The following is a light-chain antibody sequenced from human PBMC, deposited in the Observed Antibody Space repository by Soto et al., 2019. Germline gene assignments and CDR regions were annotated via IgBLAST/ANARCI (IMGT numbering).Light chain of an antibody. V-gene: IGLV2-14*01. J-gene: IGLJ1*01. CDR2: DVN. CDR3: GSWKRGATYV. CDR1: SSDVGGYNY. Sequence: QSVLTQPASVSGSPGQSITISCTGTSSDVGGYNYVSWYQQHPDTAPKLMIYDVNNRPSGDSNRFSGSKSGNTTSLTISGLQAEDEADYYGGSWKRGATYVFGSGTKVTVL.